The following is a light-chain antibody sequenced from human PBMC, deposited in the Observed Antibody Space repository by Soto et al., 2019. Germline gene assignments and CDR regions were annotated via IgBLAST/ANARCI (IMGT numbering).Light chain of an antibody. J-gene: IGKJ2*01. V-gene: IGKV1-8*01. CDR2: AAS. CDR3: QQYYSYPYT. Sequence: AIRMTQSPSSLSASTGDRVTITCRASQGISSYLAWYQQKPGKAPKLLIYAASTLQSGVPSRFSGSGSGTGFTSTNRRLQFEGFSTYCCQQYYSYPYTFGQGTKLEIK. CDR1: QGISSY.